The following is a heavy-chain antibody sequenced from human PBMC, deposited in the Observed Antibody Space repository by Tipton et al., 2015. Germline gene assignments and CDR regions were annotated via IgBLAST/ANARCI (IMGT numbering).Heavy chain of an antibody. Sequence: TLSLTCSVSGDSISSYYWSWIRQPAAKGLEWIGRIYTSGSTNYNPSLKSRVTMSVDTSKNQFSLKLSSMTAADTAVYYCARESLLAYYFDYWGQGTLVTVSS. CDR2: IYTSGST. CDR3: ARESLLAYYFDY. D-gene: IGHD2/OR15-2a*01. CDR1: GDSISSYY. V-gene: IGHV4-4*07. J-gene: IGHJ4*02.